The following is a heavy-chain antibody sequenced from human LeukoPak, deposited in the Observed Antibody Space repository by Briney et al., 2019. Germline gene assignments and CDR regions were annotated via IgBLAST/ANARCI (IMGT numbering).Heavy chain of an antibody. D-gene: IGHD3-3*01. CDR3: ARPSVGYDFWSGYLYYFDY. V-gene: IGHV1-8*03. Sequence: ASVKVSCKASGYTFTSYDINWVRQATGQGLEWMGWMNPNSGNKGYAQKFQGRVTITRNTSISTAYMELSSLRSEDTAVYYCARPSVGYDFWSGYLYYFDYWGQGTLVTVSS. CDR1: GYTFTSYD. CDR2: MNPNSGNK. J-gene: IGHJ4*02.